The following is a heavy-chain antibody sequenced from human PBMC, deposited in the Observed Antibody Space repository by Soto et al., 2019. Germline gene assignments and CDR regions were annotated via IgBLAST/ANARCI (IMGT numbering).Heavy chain of an antibody. Sequence: GGSLRLSCAASGFTFSSYAMHWVRQAPGKGLEWVAVISYDGSNKYYADSVKGRFTISRDNSKNTLYLQMNSLRAEDTAVYYCARDRSGYYDTSGPFDYWGQGTLVTVSS. V-gene: IGHV3-30-3*01. J-gene: IGHJ4*02. CDR3: ARDRSGYYDTSGPFDY. CDR1: GFTFSSYA. D-gene: IGHD3-22*01. CDR2: ISYDGSNK.